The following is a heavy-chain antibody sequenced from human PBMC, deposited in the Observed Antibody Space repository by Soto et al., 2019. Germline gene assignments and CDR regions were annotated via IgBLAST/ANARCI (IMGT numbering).Heavy chain of an antibody. CDR2: IYYSGST. CDR3: ARIEAAAPYGSGSYYYDAFDI. J-gene: IGHJ3*02. Sequence: PSETLSLTCTVSVGSISSYYWSWIRQPPGKGLEWIGYIYYSGSTNYNPSLKSRVTISVDTSKNQFSLKLSSVTAADTAVYYCARIEAAAPYGSGSYYYDAFDIWGQGTMVTVSS. V-gene: IGHV4-59*08. CDR1: VGSISSYY. D-gene: IGHD3-10*01.